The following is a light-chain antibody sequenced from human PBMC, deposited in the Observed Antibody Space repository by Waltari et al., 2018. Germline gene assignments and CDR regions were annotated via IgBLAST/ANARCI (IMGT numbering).Light chain of an antibody. J-gene: IGKJ1*01. CDR1: QSVRNN. CDR3: QQYNNWPPWT. Sequence: EIVMTQSPATLSVSPGERATLSCRASQSVRNNLVWYQQQPGQAPRLLIYGSSTRVTGIPARFSGSGSGTEFTLTISSLQSEDFAVYYCQQYNNWPPWTFGQGTKVEIK. V-gene: IGKV3-15*01. CDR2: GSS.